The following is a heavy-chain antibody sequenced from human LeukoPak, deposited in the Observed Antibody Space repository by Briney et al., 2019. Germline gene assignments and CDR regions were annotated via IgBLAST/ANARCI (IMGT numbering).Heavy chain of an antibody. Sequence: GASAKVSCKASGYTFTSYYMHWVRQAPGQGLEWMGIINPSGGSTSYAQKFQGRVTMTRDTSTSTVYMELSSLRSEDTAVYYCARDPSSILRYFDWLLPHFDYWGQGTLVTVSS. V-gene: IGHV1-46*01. D-gene: IGHD3-9*01. CDR2: INPSGGST. CDR3: ARDPSSILRYFDWLLPHFDY. J-gene: IGHJ4*02. CDR1: GYTFTSYY.